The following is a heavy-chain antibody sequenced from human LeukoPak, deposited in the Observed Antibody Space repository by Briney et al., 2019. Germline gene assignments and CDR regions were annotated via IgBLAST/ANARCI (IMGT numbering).Heavy chain of an antibody. V-gene: IGHV3-9*01. D-gene: IGHD5-24*01. CDR1: GFTFDDYA. CDR2: ISWNSGSI. Sequence: SLRLSCAASGFTFDDYAMHWVRQAPGKGLEWVSGISWNSGSIGYADSVKGRFTISRDNAKNSLYLQMYSLRAEDTALYYCAKDRGRWLQYPDYWGQGTLVTVSS. CDR3: AKDRGRWLQYPDY. J-gene: IGHJ4*02.